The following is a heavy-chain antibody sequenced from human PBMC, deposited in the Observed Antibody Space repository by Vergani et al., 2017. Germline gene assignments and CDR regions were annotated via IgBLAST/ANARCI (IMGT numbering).Heavy chain of an antibody. J-gene: IGHJ4*02. V-gene: IGHV3-15*07. CDR1: GFTFSNAW. CDR2: MKSKTEGGTT. Sequence: EVQLVESGGGLVKPGGSLRLSCAASGFTFSNAWMNWVRLAPGRGLEWVGRMKSKTEGGTTDYAAPVNGRVTISRDDSKNTLYLQMNSLKTEDTAVYYCTTVKDYDLDYWGQGTLVTVSS. D-gene: IGHD4-17*01. CDR3: TTVKDYDLDY.